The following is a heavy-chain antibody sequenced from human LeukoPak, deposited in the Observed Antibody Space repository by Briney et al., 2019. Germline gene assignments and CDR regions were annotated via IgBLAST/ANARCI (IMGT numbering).Heavy chain of an antibody. D-gene: IGHD6-13*01. CDR1: GLTFSSYA. CDR3: ESQLVPADY. V-gene: IGHV3-23*01. CDR2: ICGSGGRT. Sequence: GGSLRLSCAVSGLTFSSYAMRWVRQAPGRGGEWVSAICGSGGRTSYAHSVTGRSTYSTNSSKNTPSIQSARLRHQETGVYYCESQLVPADYWGEGTLVTVS. J-gene: IGHJ4*02.